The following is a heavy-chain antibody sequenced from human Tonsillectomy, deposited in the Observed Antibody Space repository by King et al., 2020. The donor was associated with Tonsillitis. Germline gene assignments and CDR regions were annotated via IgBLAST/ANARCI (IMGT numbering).Heavy chain of an antibody. Sequence: VQLVESGGGLVQPGGSLRLSCAASGFTFYSYAMSWVRQAPGKGLEWVSGVSGSGGSTYYADSVKGRFTISRDNSKNTLYLQMNSLRVEDTAVYDCAKDRNSGSPSYFDNWGHGTMVTVSS. CDR1: GFTFYSYA. D-gene: IGHD1-26*01. CDR2: VSGSGGST. J-gene: IGHJ4*01. V-gene: IGHV3-23*04. CDR3: AKDRNSGSPSYFDN.